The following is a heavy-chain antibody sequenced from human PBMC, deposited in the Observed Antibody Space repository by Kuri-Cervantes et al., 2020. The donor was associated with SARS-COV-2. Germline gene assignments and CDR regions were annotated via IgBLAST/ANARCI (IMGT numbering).Heavy chain of an antibody. D-gene: IGHD2-2*01. CDR3: ARVGAYLGYCSSTSCYGPFDY. CDR1: GGSISSSSYY. J-gene: IGHJ4*02. Sequence: SETLSLTCTVSGGSISSSSYYWGWIRQPPGNGLEWIGSIDHSGSTYYNPSLKSRVIISVDTSKNQFSLKLSSVTAADTAVYYCARVGAYLGYCSSTSCYGPFDYWGQGTLVTVSS. CDR2: IDHSGST. V-gene: IGHV4-39*07.